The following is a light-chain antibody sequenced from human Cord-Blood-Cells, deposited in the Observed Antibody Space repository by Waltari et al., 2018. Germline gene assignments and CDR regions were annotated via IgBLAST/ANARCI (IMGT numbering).Light chain of an antibody. CDR2: EGS. CDR3: CSYAGSSTLV. J-gene: IGLJ3*02. V-gene: IGLV2-23*01. Sequence: QSALTQPASVSGSPGQSITIPCPGTSRDVGGYNLVSWYKQHPGKAPKLMIYEGSKRPSGVSNRFSGSKSGNTASLTISGLQAEDEADYYCCSYAGSSTLVFGGGTKLTVL. CDR1: SRDVGGYNL.